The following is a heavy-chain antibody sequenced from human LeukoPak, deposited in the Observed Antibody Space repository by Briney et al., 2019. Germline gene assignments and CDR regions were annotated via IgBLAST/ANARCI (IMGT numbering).Heavy chain of an antibody. V-gene: IGHV3-30*18. D-gene: IGHD7-27*01. Sequence: GGSLRLSCAASGFTFSSYGMHWVRQAPGKGLEWVAVISYDGSNKYYADSVKGRFTISRDNSKNTLYLQMNSLRAEDTAVYYCAKGLGTRTFDYWGQGTLVTVSS. J-gene: IGHJ4*02. CDR2: ISYDGSNK. CDR3: AKGLGTRTFDY. CDR1: GFTFSSYG.